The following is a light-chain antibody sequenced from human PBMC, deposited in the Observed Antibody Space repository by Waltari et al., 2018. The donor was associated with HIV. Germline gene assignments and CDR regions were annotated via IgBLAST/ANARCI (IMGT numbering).Light chain of an antibody. Sequence: QSALTQPRSVSGSPGQSVTISCTGTSRDVGGHDYVSWYQQHPGKAPEVIIFDVSKRPSGVPDRFSGSKSGNTASLTISGLQAEDEGDYYCCSYAGTRSVVFGGGTELTVL. CDR1: SRDVGGHDY. CDR3: CSYAGTRSVV. J-gene: IGLJ2*01. CDR2: DVS. V-gene: IGLV2-11*01.